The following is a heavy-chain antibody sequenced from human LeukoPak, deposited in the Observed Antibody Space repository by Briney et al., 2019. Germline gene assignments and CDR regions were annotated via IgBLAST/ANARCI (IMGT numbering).Heavy chain of an antibody. V-gene: IGHV1-46*01. J-gene: IGHJ4*02. CDR3: ARDQEGFDY. CDR2: IYPRDGST. CDR1: GYTFTSYY. Sequence: GASVTVSCKASGYTFTSYYMHWVRQAPGQGLEWMGMIYPRDGSTSYAQKFQGRVTVTRDTSTSTVHMVLSGLRSEDTAVYYCARDQEGFDYWGQGTLVTVSS.